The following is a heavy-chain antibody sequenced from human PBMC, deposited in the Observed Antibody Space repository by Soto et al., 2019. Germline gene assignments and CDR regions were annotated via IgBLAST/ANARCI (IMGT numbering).Heavy chain of an antibody. J-gene: IGHJ4*02. CDR2: IYYSGST. CDR1: GGSISRGGYY. V-gene: IGHV4-31*03. CDR3: ARSLGDYVWGSYQFDY. D-gene: IGHD3-16*01. Sequence: PSETLSLTCTVSGGSISRGGYYWSWMRQHPGKGLEWIGNIYYSGSTYYNPSLKSRVTISVDTSKNQFSLKVNSVTAAGTAVYYCARSLGDYVWGSYQFDYWGQGTLVTVSS.